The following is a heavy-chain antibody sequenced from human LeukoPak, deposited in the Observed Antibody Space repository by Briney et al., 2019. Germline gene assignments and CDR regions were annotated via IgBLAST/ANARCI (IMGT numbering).Heavy chain of an antibody. V-gene: IGHV3-23*01. J-gene: IGHJ4*02. D-gene: IGHD3-10*01. CDR1: GXTVSSNY. CDR3: AKGKSASRGAFDY. CDR2: ISGSGGST. Sequence: GGSLRLSCAASGXTVSSNYMSWVRQAPGKGLEWVSAISGSGGSTYYADSVKGRFTISRDNSKNTLYLQMNSLRAEDTAVYYCAKGKSASRGAFDYWGQGTLVTVSS.